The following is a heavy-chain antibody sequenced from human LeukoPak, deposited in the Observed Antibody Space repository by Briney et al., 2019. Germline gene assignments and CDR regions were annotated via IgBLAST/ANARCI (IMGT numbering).Heavy chain of an antibody. CDR3: AKKGAVTATGYFDY. V-gene: IGHV3-53*01. J-gene: IGHJ4*02. CDR2: ITNSGGGT. D-gene: IGHD2-21*02. CDR1: GFTVGSNY. Sequence: GGSLRLSCAASGFTVGSNYMSWVRQAPGKGLEWVSGITNSGGGTFYADSVKGRFTISRDNSKNTLYLQMNNLRAEDTAIYYCAKKGAVTATGYFDYWGQGPLVTVSS.